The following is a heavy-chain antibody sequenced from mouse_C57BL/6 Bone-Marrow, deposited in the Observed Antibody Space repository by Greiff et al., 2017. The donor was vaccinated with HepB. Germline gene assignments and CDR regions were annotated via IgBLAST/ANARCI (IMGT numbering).Heavy chain of an antibody. CDR3: ARQFITTVVAPYYYAMDY. CDR2: ISSGGSYT. Sequence: DVHLVESGGDLVKPGGSLKLSCAASGFTFSSYGMSWVRQTPDKRLEWVATISSGGSYTYYPDSVKGRFTISRDNAKNTLYLQMSSLKSEDTAMYYCARQFITTVVAPYYYAMDYWGQGTSVTVSS. J-gene: IGHJ4*01. D-gene: IGHD1-1*01. V-gene: IGHV5-6*01. CDR1: GFTFSSYG.